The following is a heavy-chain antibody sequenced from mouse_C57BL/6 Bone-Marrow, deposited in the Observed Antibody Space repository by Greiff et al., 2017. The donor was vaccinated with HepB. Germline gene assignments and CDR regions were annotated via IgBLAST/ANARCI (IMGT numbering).Heavy chain of an antibody. CDR2: IYPGGGYT. J-gene: IGHJ1*03. CDR1: GYTFTSYW. V-gene: IGHV1-63*01. CDR3: ARREWYFDV. Sequence: QVQLQQPGAELVKPGASVKLSCKASGYTFTSYWMHWAKQRPGHGLEWIGDIYPGGGYTNYNEKFKGKATLTADKSSSTAYMQFSSLTSEDSAIYYCARREWYFDVWGTGTTVTVSS.